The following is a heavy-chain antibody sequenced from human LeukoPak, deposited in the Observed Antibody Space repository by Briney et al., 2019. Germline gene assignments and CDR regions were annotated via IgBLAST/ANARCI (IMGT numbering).Heavy chain of an antibody. Sequence: GASVKVSCKASGGTFSSYAISWVRQAPGQGLEWMGWISAYNGNTNYAQKLQGRVTMTTDTSTSTAYMELRSLRSDDTAVYYCARRLPTGTYYYYYGMDVWGQGTTVTVSS. J-gene: IGHJ6*02. CDR3: ARRLPTGTYYYYYGMDV. D-gene: IGHD1-1*01. CDR1: GGTFSSYA. V-gene: IGHV1-18*01. CDR2: ISAYNGNT.